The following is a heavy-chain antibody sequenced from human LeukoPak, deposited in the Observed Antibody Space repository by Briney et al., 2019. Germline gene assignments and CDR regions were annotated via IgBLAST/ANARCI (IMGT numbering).Heavy chain of an antibody. D-gene: IGHD2-15*01. CDR1: GGSISSYY. Sequence: SETLSLTCTVSGGSISSYYWSWIRQPPGKGLEWIGYIYYSGSTNYNPSLKSRVTISVDTSKNQFSLKLGSVTAADTAVYYCAKESCSGGSCYIFDYWGQGTLVTVSS. CDR3: AKESCSGGSCYIFDY. V-gene: IGHV4-59*12. J-gene: IGHJ4*02. CDR2: IYYSGST.